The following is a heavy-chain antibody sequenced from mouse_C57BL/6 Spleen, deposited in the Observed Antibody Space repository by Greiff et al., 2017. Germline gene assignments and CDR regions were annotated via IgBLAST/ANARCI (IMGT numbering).Heavy chain of an antibody. CDR3: ARPYGTGAMDY. J-gene: IGHJ4*01. Sequence: VKLVESGPELVKPGASVKISCKASGYAFSSSWMNWVKQRPGQGLEWIGRIYPGDGDTNYNGKVKGKATLTADKSSSTAYMQLSSLTSEDSAVXFCARPYGTGAMDYWGQGTSVTVSS. V-gene: IGHV1-82*01. CDR1: GYAFSSSW. D-gene: IGHD2-1*01. CDR2: IYPGDGDT.